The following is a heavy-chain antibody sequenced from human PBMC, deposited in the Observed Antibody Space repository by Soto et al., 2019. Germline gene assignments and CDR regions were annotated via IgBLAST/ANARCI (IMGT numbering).Heavy chain of an antibody. J-gene: IGHJ2*01. D-gene: IGHD2-2*01. Sequence: QVQLVQSGAEVKKPGASVKVSCKASGYTFTSYAMHWVRQAPGQRLEWMGWINAGNGNTKYSQKFQGRVTITRDTSASTAYMELSSLRSEDTAVYYCARRAPSRYCSSTSCYFDLWGRGTLVTVSS. CDR1: GYTFTSYA. V-gene: IGHV1-3*01. CDR2: INAGNGNT. CDR3: ARRAPSRYCSSTSCYFDL.